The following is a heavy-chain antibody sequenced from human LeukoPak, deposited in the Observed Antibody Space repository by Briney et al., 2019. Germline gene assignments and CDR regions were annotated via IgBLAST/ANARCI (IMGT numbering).Heavy chain of an antibody. D-gene: IGHD6-19*01. CDR1: GFNFRGYE. V-gene: IGHV3-48*03. CDR2: ISSSGSGT. CDR3: VGEMDSGWYPY. J-gene: IGHJ4*02. Sequence: GRSLRLSCAASGFNFRGYEMNWVRRAPGKGLQWLAYISSSGSGTYYADSVQGRFTISRDNAKNSLYLHMNSLRVDDTAVYYCVGEMDSGWYPYWGPGTLVTVSS.